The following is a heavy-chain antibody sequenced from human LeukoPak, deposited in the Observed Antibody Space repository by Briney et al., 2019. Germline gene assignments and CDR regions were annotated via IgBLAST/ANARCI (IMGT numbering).Heavy chain of an antibody. Sequence: GASVKVSCKASGYSSTSCYMHWVRQAPGQVLEGVEIIHPSSGTTSYAQKFQGRVTMTRDTATSTVNMELSSLISEDTAVYYCARDLGVGYSGYLLPDYWGQGTLVTVSS. V-gene: IGHV1-46*01. CDR3: ARDLGVGYSGYLLPDY. CDR2: IHPSSGTT. D-gene: IGHD3-3*01. J-gene: IGHJ4*02. CDR1: GYSSTSCY.